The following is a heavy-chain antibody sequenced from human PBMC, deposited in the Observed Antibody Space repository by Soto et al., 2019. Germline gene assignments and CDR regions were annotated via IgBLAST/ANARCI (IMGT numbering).Heavy chain of an antibody. D-gene: IGHD2-21*02. J-gene: IGHJ6*02. CDR2: INPSGGST. V-gene: IGHV1-46*01. Sequence: ASVKVSCKASGYTFTSYYMHWVRQAPGQGLEWMGIINPSGGSTSYAQKFQGRVTMTRDTSTSTVYMELSSLRSEDTAVYYCARDLWGYCGTDCYPLDVWGQVTSVTVSS. CDR1: GYTFTSYY. CDR3: ARDLWGYCGTDCYPLDV.